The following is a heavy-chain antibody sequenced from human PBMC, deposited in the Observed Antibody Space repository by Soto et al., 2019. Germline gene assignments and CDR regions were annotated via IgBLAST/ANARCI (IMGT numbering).Heavy chain of an antibody. D-gene: IGHD3-16*01. Sequence: QGQLVQSGPEVKKPGSSVKVSCKDSGGLFSSFAISWVRQAPGQGLEWLGGIIPVFGTTNYAEKVQDRVTITADESTNTAYMELSSLTSADTAMYYCARGGGPYVWFNEFWGQGTLVTVSS. CDR3: ARGGGPYVWFNEF. V-gene: IGHV1-69*13. CDR2: IIPVFGTT. J-gene: IGHJ4*02. CDR1: GGLFSSFA.